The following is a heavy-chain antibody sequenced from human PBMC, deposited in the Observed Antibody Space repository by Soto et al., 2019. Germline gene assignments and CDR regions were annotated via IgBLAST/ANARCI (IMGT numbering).Heavy chain of an antibody. CDR2: ISAYNGNT. CDR1: GYTFTSYG. CDR3: ARGGCSGGSCYSPPDY. Sequence: ASVKVSCKASGYTFTSYGISWVRQAPGQGLEWMGWISAYNGNTNYAQKLQGRVTMTTDTTTSTAYKELRSLKTDDTAVYYCARGGCSGGSCYSPPDYWGQGTLVTVSS. J-gene: IGHJ4*02. D-gene: IGHD2-15*01. V-gene: IGHV1-18*01.